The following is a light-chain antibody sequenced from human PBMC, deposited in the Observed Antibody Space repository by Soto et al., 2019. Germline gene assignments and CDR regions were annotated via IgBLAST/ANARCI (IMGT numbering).Light chain of an antibody. J-gene: IGKJ1*01. Sequence: DIVMTQSPDSLAVSLGERATINCKSSQSVFHSSNNKNFLAWYQQKPWQPPKLLISWASTRESGGPDRFSGSGSRTDFALTISSLQAEDVAVYFCQHYYNTPWTFGQGTKVEVK. V-gene: IGKV4-1*01. CDR1: QSVFHSSNNKNF. CDR3: QHYYNTPWT. CDR2: WAS.